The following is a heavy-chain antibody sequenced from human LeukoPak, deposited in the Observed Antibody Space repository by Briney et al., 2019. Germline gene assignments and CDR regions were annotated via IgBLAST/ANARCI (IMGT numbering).Heavy chain of an antibody. CDR3: ARLELPFY. D-gene: IGHD1-26*01. Sequence: PGGSLRLSCAASGFTFSSYSMNWVRQAPAKGLEWVSSISSSSSYIYYADSVKGRFTISRDNANNSLYLQMNGLRADDTAVYYCARLELPFYWGQGTLVTVSS. CDR1: GFTFSSYS. V-gene: IGHV3-21*04. J-gene: IGHJ4*02. CDR2: ISSSSSYI.